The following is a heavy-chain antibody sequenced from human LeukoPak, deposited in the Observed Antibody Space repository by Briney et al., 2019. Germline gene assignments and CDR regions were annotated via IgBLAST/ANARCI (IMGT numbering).Heavy chain of an antibody. CDR3: AKASLIVVDYHYYGMDV. CDR2: ISGTGGAT. CDR1: GFIFSTFD. V-gene: IGHV3-23*01. Sequence: GGSLRLSCAASGFIFSTFDVSWVRQAPGKGLEWVSGISGTGGATYYADSVKGRFTMSRDNSKNTLYLQMNSLRAEDTAVYYCAKASLIVVDYHYYGMDVWGQGTTVAVSS. J-gene: IGHJ6*02. D-gene: IGHD3-22*01.